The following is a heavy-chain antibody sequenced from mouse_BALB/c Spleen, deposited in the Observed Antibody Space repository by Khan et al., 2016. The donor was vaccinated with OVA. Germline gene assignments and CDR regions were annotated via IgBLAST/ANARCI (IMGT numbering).Heavy chain of an antibody. Sequence: EVQLVESGAELVKPGASVKLSCSASGFNIKDTYIHWMKQRPEQGLEWIGRIDPPNDDSKYGPKFQAKATLTADTSSNTAYLQLSSLTSEDTAVYYCATRYGNPFAFWGQGTLGSVSA. J-gene: IGHJ3*01. V-gene: IGHV14-3*02. D-gene: IGHD2-1*01. CDR1: GFNIKDTY. CDR3: ATRYGNPFAF. CDR2: IDPPNDDS.